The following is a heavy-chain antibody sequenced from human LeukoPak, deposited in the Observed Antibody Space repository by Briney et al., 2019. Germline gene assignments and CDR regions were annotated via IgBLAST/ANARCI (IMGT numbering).Heavy chain of an antibody. CDR2: IKSKVDGETI. Sequence: KTGGSLRLSCAGSGFTFSNAWMNWVRQAPGKGLEWVGRIKSKVDGETIDYAAPVKGRFTISRDDSKNTLYVQMNSLKIEDTAVYYCTTSRLGIYLDYWGQGTLVTVSS. CDR1: GFTFSNAW. V-gene: IGHV3-15*01. J-gene: IGHJ4*02. D-gene: IGHD3-16*01. CDR3: TTSRLGIYLDY.